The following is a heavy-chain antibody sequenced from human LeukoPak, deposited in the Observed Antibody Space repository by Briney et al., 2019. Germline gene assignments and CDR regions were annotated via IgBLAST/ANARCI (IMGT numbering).Heavy chain of an antibody. CDR3: AKTDRFTITTMIDF. J-gene: IGHJ4*02. Sequence: GESLKISCKASGYSFTKHWIGWVRQMPGKGLEWMGVIYPGDSDTRYSPSFQGRVTISVDKSISTAYLQWGSLKASDTATYYCAKTDRFTITTMIDFWGQGTVVTVSS. D-gene: IGHD4-11*01. V-gene: IGHV5-51*01. CDR1: GYSFTKHW. CDR2: IYPGDSDT.